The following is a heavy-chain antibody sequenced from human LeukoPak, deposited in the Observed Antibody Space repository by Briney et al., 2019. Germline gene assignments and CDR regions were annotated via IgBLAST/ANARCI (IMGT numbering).Heavy chain of an antibody. J-gene: IGHJ5*02. CDR1: GFTFDDYA. V-gene: IGHV3-9*01. CDR2: ISWNSGSI. D-gene: IGHD3-10*01. Sequence: PGGSLRLSCAASGFTFDDYAMHWVRQAPGKGPEWVSGISWNSGSIGYADSVKGRFTISRDNAKNSLYLQMNSLRAEDTALYYCEKGADYYGSGALDPWGQGTLVTVSS. CDR3: EKGADYYGSGALDP.